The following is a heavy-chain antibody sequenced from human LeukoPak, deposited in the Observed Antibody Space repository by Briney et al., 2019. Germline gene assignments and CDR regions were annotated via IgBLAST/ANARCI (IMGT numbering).Heavy chain of an antibody. J-gene: IGHJ4*02. Sequence: GGSLRLSCAASGFTFSTYAMNWVRQAPGKGLEWVPSMSTSRSSTYYADSVKGRFTISRDNSKSTLYLQMNSLRAEETAVYYCATNIDGVYYWGQGTLVIVSS. V-gene: IGHV3-23*01. CDR1: GFTFSTYA. D-gene: IGHD2-8*01. CDR2: MSTSRSST. CDR3: ATNIDGVYY.